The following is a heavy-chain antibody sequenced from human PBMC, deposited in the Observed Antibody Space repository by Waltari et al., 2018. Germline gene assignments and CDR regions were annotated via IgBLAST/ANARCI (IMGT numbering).Heavy chain of an antibody. CDR1: GFPCRRYG. V-gene: IGHV3-48*04. CDR3: VREYDSGGAGY. D-gene: IGHD3-22*01. Sequence: EVQLVESGGGLVQPGGSRRLSCSSSGFPCRRYGMNWVRQSPGKGLEWVSYISPSSSTITYADSMKGRFTISRDNAKNSLYLQMNSLRADDTAVYYCVREYDSGGAGYWGQGTLVTVSS. CDR2: ISPSSSTI. J-gene: IGHJ4*02.